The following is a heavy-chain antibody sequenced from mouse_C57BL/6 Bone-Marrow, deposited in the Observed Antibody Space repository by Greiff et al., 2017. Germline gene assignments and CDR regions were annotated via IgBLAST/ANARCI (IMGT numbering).Heavy chain of an antibody. D-gene: IGHD2-3*01. CDR1: GFNIKDDY. V-gene: IGHV14-4*01. Sequence: EVQLQQSGAELVRPGASVKLSCTASGFNIKDDYMHWVKQRPEQGLEWIGWIDPENGDTEYASKFQGKATITADTSSNTAYLQLSSLTSEDTAVYYCTEGRDRYAGFAYWGQGTLVTVSA. CDR3: TEGRDRYAGFAY. J-gene: IGHJ3*01. CDR2: IDPENGDT.